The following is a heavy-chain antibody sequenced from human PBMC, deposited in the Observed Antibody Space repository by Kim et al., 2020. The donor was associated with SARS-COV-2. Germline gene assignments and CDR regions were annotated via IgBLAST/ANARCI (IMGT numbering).Heavy chain of an antibody. CDR2: ISWNSVSI. Sequence: LSLTCGASGFTFDDYAMHWVRQAPGKGLEWVSGISWNSVSIGYADSVKGRFTISRDNAKNSLYLQMNSLRAEDTALYYCAKEMGYSGSYPIDYWGQG. J-gene: IGHJ4*02. V-gene: IGHV3-9*01. CDR1: GFTFDDYA. CDR3: AKEMGYSGSYPIDY. D-gene: IGHD1-26*01.